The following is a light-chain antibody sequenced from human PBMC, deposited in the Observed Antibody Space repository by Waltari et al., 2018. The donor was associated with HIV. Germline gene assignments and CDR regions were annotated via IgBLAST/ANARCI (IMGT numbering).Light chain of an antibody. CDR1: QSVRNY. J-gene: IGKJ5*01. CDR3: QQRSNWIT. Sequence: ENVLTQSPATLSLSPGERATLSCRASQSVRNYLAWFQQKPGQPPRLLIYDASNRATGVPDRFSGSGSGTDFTLTISNLEPEDFAVYYCQQRSNWITFGQGTRLESK. V-gene: IGKV3-11*01. CDR2: DAS.